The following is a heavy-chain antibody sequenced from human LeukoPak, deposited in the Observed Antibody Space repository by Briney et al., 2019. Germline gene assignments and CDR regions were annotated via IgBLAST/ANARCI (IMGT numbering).Heavy chain of an antibody. J-gene: IGHJ4*02. CDR1: AGAFSSYA. Sequence: SVKVFCKASAGAFSSYAISWLRQAPGPWLEWMGGIIPILGTAIYAQKFQGRVTITADESTGTAYMELSGLRSEDTAVYYCAGRRDGYNGLAFDYWGQGTLVTVSS. V-gene: IGHV1-69*01. D-gene: IGHD5-24*01. CDR2: IIPILGTA. CDR3: AGRRDGYNGLAFDY.